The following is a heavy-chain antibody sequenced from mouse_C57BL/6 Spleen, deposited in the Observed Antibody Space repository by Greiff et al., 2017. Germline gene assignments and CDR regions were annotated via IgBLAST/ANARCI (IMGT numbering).Heavy chain of an antibody. J-gene: IGHJ2*01. CDR1: GYTFTSYW. CDR3: ARDSNYYYFDY. CDR2: IYPSDSET. D-gene: IGHD2-5*01. V-gene: IGHV1-61*01. Sequence: QVQLQQPGAELVRPGSSVKLSCKASGYTFTSYWMDWVKQRPGQGLEWIGNIYPSDSETHYNQKFKDKATLTVDKSSSTAYMQLSSLTSEDSAVYYCARDSNYYYFDYWGQGTTLTVSS.